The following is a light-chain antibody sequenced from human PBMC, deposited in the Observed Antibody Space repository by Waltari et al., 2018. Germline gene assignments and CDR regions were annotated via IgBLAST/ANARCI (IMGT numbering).Light chain of an antibody. Sequence: QSALTQPASVSRSPGQSVTITCTGAPGTSTLVTWYQQLPDTVPKLILYHSSERPSGTSIRFSGSRSGNTASLTISGLQSEDEADYYCCSNNEGHTHVFGTGTRVTVL. V-gene: IGLV2-23*01. J-gene: IGLJ1*01. CDR2: HSS. CDR3: CSNNEGHTHV. CDR1: PGTSTL.